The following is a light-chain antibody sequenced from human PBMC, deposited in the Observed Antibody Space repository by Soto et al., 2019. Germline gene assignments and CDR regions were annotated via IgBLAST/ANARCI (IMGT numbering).Light chain of an antibody. Sequence: QAVVTQEPSLTVSPGGTVTLTCDSTTGTVTSGHYPYWFQQKPGQAPRTLIYDTSNKYSWTPTRFSGFLLGGKAALTLSGAQPEDEAEYYCMLSYSGSWVFGGGTKLTVL. V-gene: IGLV7-46*01. CDR3: MLSYSGSWV. CDR1: TGTVTSGHY. CDR2: DTS. J-gene: IGLJ3*02.